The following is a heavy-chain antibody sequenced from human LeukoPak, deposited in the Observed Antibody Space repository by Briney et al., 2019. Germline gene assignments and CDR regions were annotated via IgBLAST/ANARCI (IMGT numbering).Heavy chain of an antibody. Sequence: PSETLSLTCAVYGGSFSGYYWSWIRQPPGKGLEWIGEINHSGSTNYNPSLKSRVTISVDTSKNQFSLKLSSVTAADTAVYHCARGRWGQQLAPFDYWGQGTLVTVSS. CDR1: GGSFSGYY. D-gene: IGHD6-13*01. V-gene: IGHV4-34*01. J-gene: IGHJ4*02. CDR2: INHSGST. CDR3: ARGRWGQQLAPFDY.